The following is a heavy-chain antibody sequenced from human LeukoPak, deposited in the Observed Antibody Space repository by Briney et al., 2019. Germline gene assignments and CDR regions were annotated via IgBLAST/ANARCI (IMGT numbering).Heavy chain of an antibody. Sequence: GGSLRLSCTASGFTFATYAMSWVRQPPGKGLEWVAAIKSRENSAYYVESVKGRFTISRDNSKNTLFLQMNSLRAEDTAVYYCAKVVGDFNFWGQGTLVTVSS. V-gene: IGHV3-23*01. CDR2: IKSRENSA. CDR1: GFTFATYA. CDR3: AKVVGDFNF. J-gene: IGHJ4*02. D-gene: IGHD4-17*01.